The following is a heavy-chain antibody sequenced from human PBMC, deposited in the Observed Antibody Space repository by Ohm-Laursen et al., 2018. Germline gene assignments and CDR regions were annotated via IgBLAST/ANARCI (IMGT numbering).Heavy chain of an antibody. CDR1: GGSFSCYY. CDR2: INHSGST. Sequence: SETLSLTCAVYGGSFSCYYWNWVRQPPGKGLEWIGEINHSGSTNYNPSLKSRVTISVDASKNQFSLKLSSVTAADTALYYCARGLWWFDPWGQGTLVTVSS. CDR3: ARGLWWFDP. J-gene: IGHJ5*02. V-gene: IGHV4-34*01.